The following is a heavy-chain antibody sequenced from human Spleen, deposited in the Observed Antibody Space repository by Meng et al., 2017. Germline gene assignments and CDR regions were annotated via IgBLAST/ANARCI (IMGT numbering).Heavy chain of an antibody. J-gene: IGHJ4*02. V-gene: IGHV3-21*01. CDR1: GFTFSSYS. Sequence: GESLKISCAASGFTFSSYSMNWVRQAPGKGLEWVSSISSSSSYIYYADSVKGRFTISRDNAKNSLYLQMNSLRAEDTAVYYCARVSARGYYDSSGPSDYWGQGTLVTVSS. D-gene: IGHD3-22*01. CDR2: ISSSSSYI. CDR3: ARVSARGYYDSSGPSDY.